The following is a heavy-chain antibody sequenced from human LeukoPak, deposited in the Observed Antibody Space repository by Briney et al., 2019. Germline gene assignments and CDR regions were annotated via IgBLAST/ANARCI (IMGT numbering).Heavy chain of an antibody. CDR3: ARDCSGGSCFSGPFEY. CDR2: IYYTGSS. V-gene: IGHV4-39*02. CDR1: GGSISYSSYY. Sequence: PSETLSLTCTVPGGSISYSSYYWGWIRQPPGKGLERIGSIYYTGSSYYNPSLKSHVTISVDTSKNQFSLKLRSVTAADTAVYYCARDCSGGSCFSGPFEYWGQGTLVTVSS. J-gene: IGHJ4*02. D-gene: IGHD2-15*01.